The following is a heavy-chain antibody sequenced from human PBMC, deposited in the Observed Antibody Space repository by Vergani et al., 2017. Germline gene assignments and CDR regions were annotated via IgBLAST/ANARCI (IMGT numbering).Heavy chain of an antibody. CDR2: IYYSGST. V-gene: IGHV4-39*01. Sequence: QLQLQESGPRLVKPSATLSLTCSVSGASIRSSNYYLGWIRQPPGNGLGWIARIYYSGSTYYNPSLTSRVTISVDTSKNQSSLNLSSVTAADTAVYFCARHSTVEWLVKLGWIDPWGQGILVTVSS. CDR1: GASIRSSNYY. J-gene: IGHJ5*02. D-gene: IGHD6-19*01. CDR3: ARHSTVEWLVKLGWIDP.